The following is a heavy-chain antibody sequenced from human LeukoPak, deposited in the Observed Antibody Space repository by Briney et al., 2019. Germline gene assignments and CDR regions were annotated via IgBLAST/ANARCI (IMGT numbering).Heavy chain of an antibody. Sequence: PGGSLRLSCAASGFTFSSYAMHWVRQAPGKGLEWVAVISYDGSNKYYADSVKGRFTISRDNSKNTLYLQMNGLRAEDTAVYYCAKDGPYYFDYWGQGTLVTVSS. CDR2: ISYDGSNK. CDR1: GFTFSSYA. J-gene: IGHJ4*02. CDR3: AKDGPYYFDY. V-gene: IGHV3-30*04.